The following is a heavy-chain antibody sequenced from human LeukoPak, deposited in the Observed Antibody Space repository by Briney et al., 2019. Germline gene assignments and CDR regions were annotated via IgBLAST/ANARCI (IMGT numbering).Heavy chain of an antibody. V-gene: IGHV4-39*01. CDR2: IYYSGST. CDR3: ARAYCGCDCHLNWFDP. CDR1: GGSISSSSYY. D-gene: IGHD2-21*01. J-gene: IGHJ5*02. Sequence: PSETLSLTCTVSGGSISSSSYYWGWIRQPPGKGLEWIGSIYYSGSTYYNPSLKSRVTISVDTSKNQFSLKLSSVTAADTAVYYCARAYCGCDCHLNWFDPWGQGTLVTVSS.